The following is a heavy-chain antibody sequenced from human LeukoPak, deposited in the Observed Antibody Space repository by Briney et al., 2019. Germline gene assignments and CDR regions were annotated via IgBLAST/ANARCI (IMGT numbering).Heavy chain of an antibody. CDR1: EFTFSHFG. Sequence: PGGSLRLSCTASEFTFSHFGMHWVRQTPGKGLEWVAFIRYDGSNKYYADSVKGRFTISRDNSKNTLYLQMNSLRAEDTAVYYCAKGVITMVRGVYSDYMDVWGKGTTVTISS. CDR3: AKGVITMVRGVYSDYMDV. CDR2: IRYDGSNK. V-gene: IGHV3-30*02. D-gene: IGHD3-10*01. J-gene: IGHJ6*03.